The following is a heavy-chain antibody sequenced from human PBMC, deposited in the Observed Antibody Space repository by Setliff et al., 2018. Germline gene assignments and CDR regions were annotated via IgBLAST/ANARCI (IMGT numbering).Heavy chain of an antibody. CDR2: ISTYTGNT. J-gene: IGHJ4*02. D-gene: IGHD2-2*01. CDR3: SRLVRYCTRTTCQRASGAEL. V-gene: IGHV1-18*01. Sequence: ASVKVSCKASGYTFSSYGITWVRQAPGQGLEWMGWISTYTGNTNYAQKLQGRVTMTTDTSTSTAYLELRSLTFDDTAVYYCSRLVRYCTRTTCQRASGAELWGQGSLVTVSS. CDR1: GYTFSSYG.